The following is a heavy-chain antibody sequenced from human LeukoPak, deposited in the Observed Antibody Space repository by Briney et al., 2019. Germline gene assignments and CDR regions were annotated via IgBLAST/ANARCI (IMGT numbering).Heavy chain of an antibody. CDR2: IYHSGST. D-gene: IGHD6-19*01. Sequence: PSETLSLTCAVSGGSISSSNWWSWVRQPPGKGLEWIGEIYHSGSTNYNPSLKSRVTISVDKSKNQFSLKLSSVTAADTAVYYCARDLYSSGWSRGNGAFDIWGQGTMVTVSS. V-gene: IGHV4-4*02. CDR3: ARDLYSSGWSRGNGAFDI. J-gene: IGHJ3*02. CDR1: GGSISSSNW.